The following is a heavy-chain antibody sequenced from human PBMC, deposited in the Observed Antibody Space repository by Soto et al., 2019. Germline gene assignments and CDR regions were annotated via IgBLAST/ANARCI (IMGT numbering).Heavy chain of an antibody. Sequence: PGGSLRLSCAASGFTFSSYWMHWVRQAPGKGLVWVSRINSDGSSTSYADSVKGRFTISRDNAKNTLYLQMNSLRAEDTAVYYCARVASGSSTSLLLSGYYYYYGMDVWGQGTTVTVSS. V-gene: IGHV3-74*01. CDR3: ARVASGSSTSLLLSGYYYYYGMDV. CDR1: GFTFSSYW. D-gene: IGHD2-2*01. CDR2: INSDGSST. J-gene: IGHJ6*02.